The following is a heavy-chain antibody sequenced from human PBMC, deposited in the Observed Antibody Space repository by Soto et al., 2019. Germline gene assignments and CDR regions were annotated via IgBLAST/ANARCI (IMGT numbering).Heavy chain of an antibody. D-gene: IGHD5-12*01. J-gene: IGHJ6*02. CDR3: ARDLLEMATPSGKLYYYYYGMDV. Sequence: GASVKVSXKASGYTFATYDINWVRQAPGQGLEWMGWISAYNGNTNYAQKLQGRVTMTTDTSTSTAYMELRSLRSDDTAVYYCARDLLEMATPSGKLYYYYYGMDVWGQGTTVTVSS. CDR2: ISAYNGNT. V-gene: IGHV1-18*01. CDR1: GYTFATYD.